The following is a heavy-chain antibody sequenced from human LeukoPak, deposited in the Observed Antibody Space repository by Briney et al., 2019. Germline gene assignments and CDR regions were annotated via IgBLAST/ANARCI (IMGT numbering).Heavy chain of an antibody. J-gene: IGHJ5*02. D-gene: IGHD2-2*01. V-gene: IGHV4-30-4*08. CDR1: GGSISSGDYY. CDR2: IYYSGST. Sequence: SETLFLTCTVSGGSISSGDYYWSWIRQPPGKGLEWIGYIYYSGSTYYNPSLKSRVTISVDTSKNQFSLKLSSVTAADTAVYYCARVRGFIAVVPAAGGFDPWGQGTLVTVSS. CDR3: ARVRGFIAVVPAAGGFDP.